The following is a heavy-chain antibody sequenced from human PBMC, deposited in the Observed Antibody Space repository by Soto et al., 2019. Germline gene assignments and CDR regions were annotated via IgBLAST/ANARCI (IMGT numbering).Heavy chain of an antibody. V-gene: IGHV3-74*01. CDR3: TRDDSGLGTDY. CDR2: IPSDGRDV. Sequence: PGVSLRLSCEASGFNFRDFWMHWVRQPPGKGPEWVSNIPSDGRDVSYADSVRGRYTISRDDARNTLYLQMSDLRVEDTAIYYCTRDDSGLGTDYWGQGTQVTVSS. J-gene: IGHJ4*02. CDR1: GFNFRDFW. D-gene: IGHD1-26*01.